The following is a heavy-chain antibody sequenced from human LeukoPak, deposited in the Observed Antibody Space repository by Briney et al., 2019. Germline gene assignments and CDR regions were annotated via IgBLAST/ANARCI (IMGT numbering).Heavy chain of an antibody. CDR1: GFTFSSYS. Sequence: PGGSLRLSCAASGFTFSSYSMNWVRQAPGKGLEWVSAISGSGGNTYYADSVKGRFTISRDNSKNTVYLQMNGLRAEDTAVYYCAREVRGYYFDYWGQGTLVTASS. V-gene: IGHV3-23*01. J-gene: IGHJ4*02. D-gene: IGHD5-12*01. CDR3: AREVRGYYFDY. CDR2: ISGSGGNT.